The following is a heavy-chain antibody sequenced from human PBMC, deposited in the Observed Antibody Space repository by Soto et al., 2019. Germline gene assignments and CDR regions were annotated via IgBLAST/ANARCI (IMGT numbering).Heavy chain of an antibody. Sequence: SETLSVTCTVSGGSISSYYWSWIRQPPGKGLEWIGYIYYSGSTNYNPSLKSRVTISVDTSKNQFSLKLSSVTAADTAVYYCARGYYGDYDAFDIWGQGTMVTVSS. J-gene: IGHJ3*02. V-gene: IGHV4-59*01. CDR3: ARGYYGDYDAFDI. CDR1: GGSISSYY. D-gene: IGHD4-17*01. CDR2: IYYSGST.